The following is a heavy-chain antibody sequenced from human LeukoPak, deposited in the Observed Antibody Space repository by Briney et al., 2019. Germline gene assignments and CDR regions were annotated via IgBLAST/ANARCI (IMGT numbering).Heavy chain of an antibody. CDR3: ARVVVPAYNYYYYYGMDV. CDR1: GGSFSGYY. CDR2: INHSGST. V-gene: IGHV4-34*01. D-gene: IGHD2-2*01. J-gene: IGHJ6*04. Sequence: SETPSLTCAVYGGSFSGYYWSWIRQPPGKGLEWIGEINHSGSTNYNPSLKSRVTISVDTSKNQFSLKLSSMTAADTAVYYCARVVVPAYNYYYYYGMDVWGKGTTVTVSS.